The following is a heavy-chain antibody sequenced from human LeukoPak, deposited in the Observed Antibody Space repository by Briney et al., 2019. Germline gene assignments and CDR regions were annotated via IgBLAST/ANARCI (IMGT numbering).Heavy chain of an antibody. V-gene: IGHV3-23*01. CDR1: RFSFNNYA. Sequence: PGGSLRLSCAPSRFSFNNYAMNWGAKAPGGGREGVSGFCGHGGSANYAESVMGRFTISRDNSENTLFLQMNSLRAEDTAVYYCAKELGRCSGTTCYSYALDTWGQGTTVTVS. D-gene: IGHD2-15*01. CDR3: AKELGRCSGTTCYSYALDT. J-gene: IGHJ3*01. CDR2: FCGHGGSA.